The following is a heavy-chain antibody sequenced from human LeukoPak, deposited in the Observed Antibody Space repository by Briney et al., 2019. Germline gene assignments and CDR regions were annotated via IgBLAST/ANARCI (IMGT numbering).Heavy chain of an antibody. CDR3: ARGREYSQPFDY. V-gene: IGHV3-48*03. Sequence: PGGSLRLSCAASGFTFSSYEMNWVRQAPGKGLEWVSYISSSGSTIYYADSVKGRFTISRDNAKNSLYLQMNSLRAEDTAVYYCARGREYSQPFDYWGQGTLVTVSS. D-gene: IGHD5-18*01. CDR2: ISSSGSTI. J-gene: IGHJ4*02. CDR1: GFTFSSYE.